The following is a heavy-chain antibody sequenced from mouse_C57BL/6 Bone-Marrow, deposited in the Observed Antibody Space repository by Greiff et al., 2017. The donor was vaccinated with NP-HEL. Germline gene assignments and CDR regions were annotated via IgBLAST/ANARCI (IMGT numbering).Heavy chain of an antibody. CDR3: AGESYCYCYAMDY. Sequence: VHLVESGAELARPGASVKLSCKASGYTFTSYGISWVKQRTGQGLEWIGEIYPRSGNTYYNEKFKGKATLTADKSSSTAYMELRSLTSEDSAVYFCAGESYCYCYAMDYWGQGTSVTVSA. CDR2: IYPRSGNT. D-gene: IGHD2-10*01. V-gene: IGHV1-81*01. CDR1: GYTFTSYG. J-gene: IGHJ4*01.